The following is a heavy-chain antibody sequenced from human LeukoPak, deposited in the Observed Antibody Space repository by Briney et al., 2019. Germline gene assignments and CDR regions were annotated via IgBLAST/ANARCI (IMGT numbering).Heavy chain of an antibody. D-gene: IGHD4-17*01. CDR3: ARVGVTTLDY. V-gene: IGHV3-11*04. Sequence: GGSLRLSCAASGFTFTNAWMSWVRQAPGKGLEWVSYISSSGSTIYYADSVKGRFTISRDNAKNSLYLQMNSLRAEDTAVYYCARVGVTTLDYWGQGTLVTVSS. CDR2: ISSSGSTI. CDR1: GFTFTNAW. J-gene: IGHJ4*02.